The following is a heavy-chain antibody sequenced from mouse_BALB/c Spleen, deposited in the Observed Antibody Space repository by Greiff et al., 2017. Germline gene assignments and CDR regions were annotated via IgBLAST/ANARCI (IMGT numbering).Heavy chain of an antibody. V-gene: IGHV2-9*02. CDR1: GFSLTSYG. CDR2: IWAGGST. CDR3: ARDRYYGSIGYFDV. J-gene: IGHJ1*01. Sequence: QVQLKESGPGLVAPSQSLSITCTVSGFSLTSYGVHWVRQPPGKGLEWLGVIWAGGSTNYNSALMSRLSISKDNSKSQVFLKMNSLQTDDTAMYYCARDRYYGSIGYFDVWGAGTTVTVSS. D-gene: IGHD1-1*01.